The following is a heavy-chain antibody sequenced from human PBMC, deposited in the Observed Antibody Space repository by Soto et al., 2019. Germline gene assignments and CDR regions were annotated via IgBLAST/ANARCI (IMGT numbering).Heavy chain of an antibody. Sequence: QLHLVQSGAVVKKPGASVTVSCSASGYPVTAYYMHWVRQAPGRGLEWMGGINPATGAAKYTQTFQGRVPMARASSTSTVVMELGRLTSEDTAVFYCASGGGVGVAGSAAFDMWGQGTLVTVSS. CDR2: INPATGAA. V-gene: IGHV1-2*02. D-gene: IGHD3-3*01. CDR3: ASGGGVGVAGSAAFDM. CDR1: GYPVTAYY. J-gene: IGHJ3*02.